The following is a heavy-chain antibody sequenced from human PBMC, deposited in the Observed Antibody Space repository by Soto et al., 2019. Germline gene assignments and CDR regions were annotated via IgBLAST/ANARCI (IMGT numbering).Heavy chain of an antibody. J-gene: IGHJ5*02. V-gene: IGHV1-69*13. Sequence: ASVKVSCKASGGTFSSYAISWLRQAPGQGLEWMGGIIPIFGTANYAQKFQGRVTITADESTSTAYMELSSLRSEDTAVYYCASPKPRIYSYGPGGWFDPWGQGTLVTVSS. CDR2: IIPIFGTA. D-gene: IGHD5-18*01. CDR3: ASPKPRIYSYGPGGWFDP. CDR1: GGTFSSYA.